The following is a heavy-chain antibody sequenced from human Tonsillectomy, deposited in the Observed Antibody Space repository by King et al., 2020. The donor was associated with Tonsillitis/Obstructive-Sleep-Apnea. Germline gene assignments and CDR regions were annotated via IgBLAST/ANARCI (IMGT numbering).Heavy chain of an antibody. CDR2: IYPGDSYT. Sequence: QLVQSGAEVKKPGASLKISCKGSGYSFTSYWIGWVRQMPGKGLEWVGIIYPGDSYTSYSPSFQGQVTISADKSSSTAYLQWSSLKATDTAIYYCARRILGYCRTTSCPDAFDIWGQGTMVTVSS. CDR3: ARRILGYCRTTSCPDAFDI. V-gene: IGHV5-51*01. D-gene: IGHD2-2*01. CDR1: GYSFTSYW. J-gene: IGHJ3*02.